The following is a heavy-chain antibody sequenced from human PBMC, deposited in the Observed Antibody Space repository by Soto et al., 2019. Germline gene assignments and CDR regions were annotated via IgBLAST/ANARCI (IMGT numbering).Heavy chain of an antibody. V-gene: IGHV3-30-3*01. Sequence: QVQLVESGGGVVQPGRSLRLSCAASGFTFSSYAMHWVRQAPGKGLEWVAVISYDGSNKYYADSVKGRFTISRDNSKNSLYLQMNSLRAEDTAVYYCAREGYSGYDWFDYWGQGTLVTVSS. CDR3: AREGYSGYDWFDY. CDR1: GFTFSSYA. D-gene: IGHD5-12*01. CDR2: ISYDGSNK. J-gene: IGHJ4*02.